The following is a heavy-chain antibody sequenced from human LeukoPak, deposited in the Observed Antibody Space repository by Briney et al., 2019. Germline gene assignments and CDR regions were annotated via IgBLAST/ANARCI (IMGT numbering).Heavy chain of an antibody. D-gene: IGHD3-10*01. CDR1: GGSISSYY. CDR2: IYNSGST. V-gene: IGHV4-59*12. Sequence: SETLSLTCTVSGGSISSYYWSWIRQPPGKGLEWIGYIYNSGSTNYNPSLKSRVTISVDTSKNQFSLKLSSVTAADTAVYYCARGEGTMVRGVIIKSRYFDYWGQGTLVTVSS. CDR3: ARGEGTMVRGVIIKSRYFDY. J-gene: IGHJ4*02.